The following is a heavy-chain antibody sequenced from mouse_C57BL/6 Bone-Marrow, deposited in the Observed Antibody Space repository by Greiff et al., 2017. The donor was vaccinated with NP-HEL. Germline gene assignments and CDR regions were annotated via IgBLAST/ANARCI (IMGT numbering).Heavy chain of an antibody. CDR2: IYPGNGGT. CDR1: GYTFTSYN. J-gene: IGHJ1*03. V-gene: IGHV1-12*01. Sequence: LQQSGAELVRPGASVKMSCKASGYTFTSYNMHWVKQTPRQGLDWIGAIYPGNGGTSYNQKFKGKATLTVDKSSSTAYMQLSSLTSEDSAVYFCASSPLLIPYWYFDVGGTGTTVTVSA. D-gene: IGHD1-1*01. CDR3: ASSPLLIPYWYFDV.